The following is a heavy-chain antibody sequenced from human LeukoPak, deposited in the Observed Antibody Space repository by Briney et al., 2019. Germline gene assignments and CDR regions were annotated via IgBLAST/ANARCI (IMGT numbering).Heavy chain of an antibody. V-gene: IGHV3-74*01. CDR3: ARTYYYDSSGYFPFDY. D-gene: IGHD3-22*01. CDR1: GFTFSSYT. Sequence: GGCLRLSCAASGFTFSSYTMKWVRQAPGKGLVWVSRINSDGSSTSYADSVKGRFTISRDNAKNTLYLQMNSLRAEDTAVYYCARTYYYDSSGYFPFDYWGQGTLVTVSS. J-gene: IGHJ4*02. CDR2: INSDGSST.